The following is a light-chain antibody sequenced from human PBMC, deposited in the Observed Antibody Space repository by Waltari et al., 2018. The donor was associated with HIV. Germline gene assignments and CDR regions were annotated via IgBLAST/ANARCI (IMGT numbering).Light chain of an antibody. Sequence: QSALTHPPPVSGSPGQSITISSTATRSDVGGYHCFPWYQQPPGKAPKLMIYEVSKRPSGVSNRFSGSKSGNTASLTISGLQAEDEADYYCSSYTSSSTYVFGTGTKVTVL. CDR1: RSDVGGYHC. CDR3: SSYTSSSTYV. J-gene: IGLJ1*01. CDR2: EVS. V-gene: IGLV2-14*01.